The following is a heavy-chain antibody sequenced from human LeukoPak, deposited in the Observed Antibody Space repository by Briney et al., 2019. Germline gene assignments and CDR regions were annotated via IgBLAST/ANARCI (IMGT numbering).Heavy chain of an antibody. CDR2: INPNSGGT. Sequence: EASVKVSCKASGYTFTAYYIHWVRPAPGQGLEWMGWINPNSGGTNYAQKFQGRLTMTRDTSTSTAYMELSRLRSDDTAVYYCARTATITMVRGFGWFDPWGQGTLVTVSS. D-gene: IGHD3-10*01. J-gene: IGHJ5*02. V-gene: IGHV1-2*02. CDR1: GYTFTAYY. CDR3: ARTATITMVRGFGWFDP.